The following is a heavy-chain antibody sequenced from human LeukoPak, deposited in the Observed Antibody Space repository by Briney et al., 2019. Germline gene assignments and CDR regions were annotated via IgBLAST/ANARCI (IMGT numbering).Heavy chain of an antibody. CDR1: GYTFASYG. J-gene: IGHJ6*03. Sequence: ASVKVSCKASGYTFASYGISWVRQAPGQGLEWMGWISAYNGNTNCAQKLQGRVTMTTDTSTSTAYMELRSLRSDDTAVYYCARVSTLGGGSIQLWPDYYYYYMDVWGKGTTVTVSS. CDR3: ARVSTLGGGSIQLWPDYYYYYMDV. CDR2: ISAYNGNT. V-gene: IGHV1-18*01. D-gene: IGHD5-18*01.